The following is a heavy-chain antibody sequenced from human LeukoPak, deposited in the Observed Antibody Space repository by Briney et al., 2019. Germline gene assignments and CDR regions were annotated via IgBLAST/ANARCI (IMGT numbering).Heavy chain of an antibody. J-gene: IGHJ4*02. CDR1: GGSISSYY. Sequence: SETLSLTCTVSGGSISSYYWSWIRQPPGKGLEWIGYIYYSGSTNYNPSLKSRVTISVDTSKNQFSLKLSSVTAADTAVYYCARTASLLLWFGELSYYFDYWGQGTLVTVSS. V-gene: IGHV4-59*01. CDR3: ARTASLLLWFGELSYYFDY. D-gene: IGHD3-10*01. CDR2: IYYSGST.